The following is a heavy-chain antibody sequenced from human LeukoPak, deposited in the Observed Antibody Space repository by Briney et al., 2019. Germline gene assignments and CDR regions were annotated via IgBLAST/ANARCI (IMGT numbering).Heavy chain of an antibody. CDR2: INPNSGGT. Sequence: ASVKVSCKASGYTFTGYYMHWVRQAPGQGLEWMGRINPNSGGTNYAQKFQGRVTMTRDTSISTAYMELSRLRSDDTAVYYCASPYYYDSGGTSWGQGTLVTVSS. CDR1: GYTFTGYY. D-gene: IGHD3-22*01. J-gene: IGHJ5*02. V-gene: IGHV1-2*06. CDR3: ASPYYYDSGGTS.